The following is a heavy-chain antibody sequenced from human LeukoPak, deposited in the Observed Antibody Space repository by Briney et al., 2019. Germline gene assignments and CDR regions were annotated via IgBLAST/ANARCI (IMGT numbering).Heavy chain of an antibody. V-gene: IGHV3-21*01. J-gene: IGHJ4*02. CDR2: ISSSSSFI. CDR3: ARDLIRTSDANDY. CDR1: GFTFSSYS. D-gene: IGHD2-21*01. Sequence: PGGSLRLSCAASGFTFSSYSINWVRQAPGKGLEWFSSISSSSSFIYYADSVKGRFTISRDNAKNSLFLRMNSLRAEDTAVYYCARDLIRTSDANDYWGQGTLVTVSS.